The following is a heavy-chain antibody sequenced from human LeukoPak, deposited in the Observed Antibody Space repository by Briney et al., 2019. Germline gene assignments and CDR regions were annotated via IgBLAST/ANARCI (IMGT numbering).Heavy chain of an antibody. J-gene: IGHJ6*03. Sequence: GGSLRLSCAASGFTFSSYWMSWVRQAPGKGLEWVANIKQDGSEKYYVDSVKGRFTISRDNAKNSLYLQMNSLRAEDTAVCYCARDTKEDSSGWFQYYYYYYMDVWGKGTTVTVSS. CDR3: ARDTKEDSSGWFQYYYYYYMDV. CDR2: IKQDGSEK. D-gene: IGHD6-19*01. CDR1: GFTFSSYW. V-gene: IGHV3-7*01.